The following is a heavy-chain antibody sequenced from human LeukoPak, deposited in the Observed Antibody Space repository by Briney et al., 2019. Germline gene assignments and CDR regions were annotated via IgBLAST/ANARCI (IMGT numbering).Heavy chain of an antibody. CDR2: INHSGST. CDR3: ARALSSSWYKYWFDP. CDR1: GGSFSGYY. J-gene: IGHJ5*02. Sequence: SETLSLTCAVYGGSFSGYYWSWIRQPPGKGLEWIGEINHSGSTNYNPSLKSRVTISVDTSKNQFSLKLSSVTAADTAVYYCARALSSSWYKYWFDPWGQGTLVTVSS. D-gene: IGHD6-13*01. V-gene: IGHV4-34*01.